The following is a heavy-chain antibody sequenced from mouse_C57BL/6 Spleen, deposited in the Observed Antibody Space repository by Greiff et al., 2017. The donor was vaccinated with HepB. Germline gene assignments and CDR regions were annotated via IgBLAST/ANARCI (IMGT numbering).Heavy chain of an antibody. CDR2: IGPGSGST. Sequence: VQLQQSGPELVKPGASVKISCKASGYTFTDYYINWVKQRPGQGLEWIGKIGPGSGSTYYNEKFKGKATLTADKSSSTAYMQLSSLTSEDSAVYFCAREEIYYDYDGAWFAYWGQGTLVTVSA. D-gene: IGHD2-4*01. CDR3: AREEIYYDYDGAWFAY. V-gene: IGHV1-77*01. CDR1: GYTFTDYY. J-gene: IGHJ3*01.